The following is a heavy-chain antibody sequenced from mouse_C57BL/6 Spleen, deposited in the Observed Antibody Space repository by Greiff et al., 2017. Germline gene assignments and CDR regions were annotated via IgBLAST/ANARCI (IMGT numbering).Heavy chain of an antibody. V-gene: IGHV1-64*01. CDR1: GYTFTSYW. CDR2: IHPNSGST. Sequence: QVQLQQPGAELVKPGASVKLSCKASGYTFTSYWMHWVKQRPGQGLEWIGMIHPNSGSTNYNEKFKSKATLTVDKSSSTAYMQLSSLTSEDSAVYYCARPFPCYGSSRSYWYFDVWGTGTTVTVSS. D-gene: IGHD1-1*01. CDR3: ARPFPCYGSSRSYWYFDV. J-gene: IGHJ1*03.